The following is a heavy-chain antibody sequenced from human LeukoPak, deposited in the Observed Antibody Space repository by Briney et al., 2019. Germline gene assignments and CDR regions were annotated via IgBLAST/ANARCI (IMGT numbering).Heavy chain of an antibody. CDR1: GFTFSNYA. J-gene: IGHJ4*02. D-gene: IGHD2-8*01. V-gene: IGHV1-18*01. Sequence: ASVKVSCKASGFTFSNYAITWLRQAPGQGLEWMGWIRVYNGNTNYAQKFQDRVTMTTDTSTTTSYMELRRLTSDDTALYYCAKYSCTRAGGYWENFDYWGQGTLVTVSS. CDR2: IRVYNGNT. CDR3: AKYSCTRAGGYWENFDY.